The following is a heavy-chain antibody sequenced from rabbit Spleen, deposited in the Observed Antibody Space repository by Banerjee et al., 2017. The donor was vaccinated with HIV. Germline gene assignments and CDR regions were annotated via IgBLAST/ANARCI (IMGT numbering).Heavy chain of an antibody. Sequence: QSLEESGGDLVKPGASLTLTCTASGVSFTNNNYMCWVRQAPGKGLEWIGYIDPLFGSTYYANSVKGRFTISRDNAQNTVFLQMTSLTAADTATYFCARDRADIGGDYGPYYFDLWGPGTLVTVS. CDR1: GVSFTNNNY. CDR3: ARDRADIGGDYGPYYFDL. CDR2: IDPLFGST. V-gene: IGHV1S40*01. D-gene: IGHD2-1*01. J-gene: IGHJ4*01.